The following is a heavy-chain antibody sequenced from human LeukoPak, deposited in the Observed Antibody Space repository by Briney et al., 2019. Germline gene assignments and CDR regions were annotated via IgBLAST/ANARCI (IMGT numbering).Heavy chain of an antibody. J-gene: IGHJ3*02. V-gene: IGHV3-53*01. CDR1: GFTVSTVY. CDR3: AREIGQLGGAFDI. Sequence: GGSLRLSCAASGFTVSTVYMTWVRQAPGKGLEWVSVIYGGPTAYYADSVKDRFTISRDNPKNTLNLQVNSLRAEDTAVYYCAREIGQLGGAFDIWGRGTMVTVSS. CDR2: IYGGPTA. D-gene: IGHD7-27*01.